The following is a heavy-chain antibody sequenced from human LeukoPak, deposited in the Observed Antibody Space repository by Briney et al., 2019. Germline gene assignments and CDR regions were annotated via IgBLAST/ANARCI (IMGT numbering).Heavy chain of an antibody. Sequence: PGGSLRLSCAASGFTFSSYGMHWVRQAPGRGLEWVAVISYDGSNKYYADSVKGRFTISRDNSKNTLYLQMNSLRAEDTAVYYCAKGPLYGSGSLSPLGYWGQGTLVTVSS. J-gene: IGHJ4*02. CDR1: GFTFSSYG. CDR2: ISYDGSNK. D-gene: IGHD3-10*01. CDR3: AKGPLYGSGSLSPLGY. V-gene: IGHV3-30*18.